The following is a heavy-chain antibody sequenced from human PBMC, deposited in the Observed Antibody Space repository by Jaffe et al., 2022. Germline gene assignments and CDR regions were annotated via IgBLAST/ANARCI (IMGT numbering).Heavy chain of an antibody. D-gene: IGHD4-17*01. CDR1: GGTFSSYT. V-gene: IGHV1-69*02. J-gene: IGHJ4*02. CDR3: ATLTVTTGALDY. Sequence: QVQLVQSGAEVKKPGSSVKVSCKASGGTFSSYTISWVRQAPGQGLEWMGRIIPILGIANYAQKFQGRVTITADKSTSTAYMELSSLRSEDTAVYYCATLTVTTGALDYWGQGTLVTVSS. CDR2: IIPILGIA.